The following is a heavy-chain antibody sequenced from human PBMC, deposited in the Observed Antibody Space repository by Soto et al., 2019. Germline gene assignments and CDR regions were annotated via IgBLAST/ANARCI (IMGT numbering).Heavy chain of an antibody. V-gene: IGHV1-18*01. CDR3: ARRDSSGYYYCDY. CDR2: ISAYNGNT. Sequence: ASVNVSCKASGYTFTSYGISWVRKATGHGLEWMGWISAYNGNTNYAQKLQGRVTMTTDTSTTTAYMELRSLRSDDTAVYYCARRDSSGYYYCDYWGQGTLFTVSS. J-gene: IGHJ4*02. CDR1: GYTFTSYG. D-gene: IGHD3-22*01.